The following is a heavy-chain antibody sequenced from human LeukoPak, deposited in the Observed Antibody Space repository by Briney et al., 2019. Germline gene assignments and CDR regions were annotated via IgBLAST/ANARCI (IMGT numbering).Heavy chain of an antibody. CDR1: GGSIRNSSFY. D-gene: IGHD5-12*01. J-gene: IGHJ4*02. CDR3: ARARVDIVATTFYGFDY. V-gene: IGHV4-39*07. Sequence: SETLSLTCAVSGGSIRNSSFYWGWIRQPPGKGLEWIASIYNSGTTYYNPSIKSRVTISVDTSKNQFSLKLSSVTAAGTAVYYCARARVDIVATTFYGFDYWGQGTLVTVSS. CDR2: IYNSGTT.